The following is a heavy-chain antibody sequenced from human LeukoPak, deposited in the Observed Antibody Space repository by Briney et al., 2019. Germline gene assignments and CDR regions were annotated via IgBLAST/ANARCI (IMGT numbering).Heavy chain of an antibody. V-gene: IGHV1-69*13. CDR3: ASGRWSGYLIPGPYYFDY. J-gene: IGHJ4*02. Sequence: SVKASCKASGGTFSSYAISWVRQAPGQGLEWMGGIIPIFGTANYAQKFQGRVTITADESTSTAYMELSSLRSEDTAVYYCASGRWSGYLIPGPYYFDYWGQGTLVTVSS. CDR1: GGTFSSYA. D-gene: IGHD3-3*01. CDR2: IIPIFGTA.